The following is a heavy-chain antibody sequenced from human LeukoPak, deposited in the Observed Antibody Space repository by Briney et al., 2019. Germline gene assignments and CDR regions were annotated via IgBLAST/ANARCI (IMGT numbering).Heavy chain of an antibody. Sequence: ASVKVSCTASGYTFTGYYIHWLRQAPGQGLEWMGWINPNNGGTKYAQRFQGRVTMARDTSINTAYMELSRLKSDDTAVYHCARGPSHGAFDFWGQGTLVTVSS. J-gene: IGHJ4*02. CDR3: ARGPSHGAFDF. CDR1: GYTFTGYY. CDR2: INPNNGGT. V-gene: IGHV1-2*02.